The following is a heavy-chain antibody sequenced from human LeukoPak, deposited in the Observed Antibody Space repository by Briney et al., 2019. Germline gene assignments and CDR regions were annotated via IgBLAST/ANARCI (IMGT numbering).Heavy chain of an antibody. V-gene: IGHV3-7*04. CDR2: IKHDGSEA. Sequence: GGSLRLSCAASEFXFNRYWMSWVRQAPGKGLEWVANIKHDGSEAHYVDSVKGRFTISRDNAKNSLSLQMNSLNVDDTGVYFCTRDALFGSGRAHLDFWSQGTLVSVSS. J-gene: IGHJ4*02. D-gene: IGHD3-10*01. CDR1: EFXFNRYW. CDR3: TRDALFGSGRAHLDF.